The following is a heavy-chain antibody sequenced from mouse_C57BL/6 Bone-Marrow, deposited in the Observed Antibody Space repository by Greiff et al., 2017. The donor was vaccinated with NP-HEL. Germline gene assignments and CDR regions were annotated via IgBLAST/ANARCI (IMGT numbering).Heavy chain of an antibody. Sequence: QVQLQQPGAELVMPGASVKLSCKASGYTFTSYWMHWVKQRPGQGLEWIGEIDPSDSYTNYNQKFKGKSTLTVDKSSSTAYMQLSSLTSEDSAVYECARDGYCTAGFALGGQGNLVTVSA. CDR3: ARDGYCTAGFAL. CDR1: GYTFTSYW. J-gene: IGHJ3*01. CDR2: IDPSDSYT. D-gene: IGHD2-3*01. V-gene: IGHV1-69*01.